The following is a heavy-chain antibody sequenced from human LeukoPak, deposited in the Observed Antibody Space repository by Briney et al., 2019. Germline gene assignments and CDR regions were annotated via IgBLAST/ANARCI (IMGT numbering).Heavy chain of an antibody. Sequence: SETLSLTCTVSVSGDSFSSYHWSWLRQPPGKGLEWIGCISSSGSTSYNTSLKSRVTISVDTSKNQFSLKLSSVTAADTAVYYCARVGRGDHTWGSYYCDHWGQGTLVSVSS. D-gene: IGHD3-16*01. CDR1: GDSFSSYH. CDR3: ARVGRGDHTWGSYYCDH. V-gene: IGHV4-59*01. J-gene: IGHJ4*02. CDR2: ISSSGST.